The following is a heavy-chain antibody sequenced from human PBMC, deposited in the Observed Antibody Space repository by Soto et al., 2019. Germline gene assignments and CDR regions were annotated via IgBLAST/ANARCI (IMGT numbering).Heavy chain of an antibody. J-gene: IGHJ5*02. CDR3: ARDRGLRYFDWLSHYNWFDP. V-gene: IGHV1-3*01. CDR2: INAGNGNT. CDR1: GYTFTSYA. D-gene: IGHD3-9*01. Sequence: QVQLVQSGAEVKKPGASVKVSCKASGYTFTSYAMHWVRQAPGQRLEWMGWINAGNGNTKYSQKIQGRVTITRDTSASTAYMELSSLRSEDTAVYYCARDRGLRYFDWLSHYNWFDPWGQGTLVTVSS.